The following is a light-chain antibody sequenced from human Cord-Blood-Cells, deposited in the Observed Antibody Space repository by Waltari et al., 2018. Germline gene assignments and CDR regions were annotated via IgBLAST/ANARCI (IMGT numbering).Light chain of an antibody. CDR1: QSLLHSNGYNY. Sequence: DIVMTQSPLSLPVTPGEPASISCRSSQSLLHSNGYNYLDLYLQKPGQSPQILIYLGSKRASGVPDRFSGSGSGTDFTLKISRVEAEDVGVYYCMQALQTPFTFGPGTKVDIK. CDR2: LGS. CDR3: MQALQTPFT. J-gene: IGKJ3*01. V-gene: IGKV2-28*01.